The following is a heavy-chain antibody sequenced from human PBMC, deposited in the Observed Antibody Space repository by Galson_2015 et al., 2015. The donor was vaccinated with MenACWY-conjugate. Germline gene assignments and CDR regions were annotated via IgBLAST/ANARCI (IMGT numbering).Heavy chain of an antibody. CDR3: AHRRAGPNWDSGCFDP. V-gene: IGHV2-5*02. CDR1: GFSLSTSGVG. CDR2: IYWDDDK. D-gene: IGHD7-27*01. Sequence: PALVKPTQPLTLTCTFSGFSLSTSGVGVGWIRQPPGKALEWLAVIYWDDDKRYSPSLNNRLAIMKDTSKNQVVLTMTNMDPVDTGTYYCAHRRAGPNWDSGCFDPSGQGTLVTVSS. J-gene: IGHJ5*02.